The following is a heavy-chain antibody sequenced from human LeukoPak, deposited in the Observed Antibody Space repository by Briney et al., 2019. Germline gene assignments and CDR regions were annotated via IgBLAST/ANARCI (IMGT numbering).Heavy chain of an antibody. J-gene: IGHJ4*02. CDR3: AKDRTVPAAI. D-gene: IGHD2-2*01. Sequence: GGSLRLSCVASGFTFNDYAMSWVRQAPGKGLEWVSAISGSGGSTYYADSVKGRFTISRDNSKNTLYLQMNSLRAEDTAVYYCAKDRTVPAAIWGQGTLVTVSS. CDR1: GFTFNDYA. CDR2: ISGSGGST. V-gene: IGHV3-23*01.